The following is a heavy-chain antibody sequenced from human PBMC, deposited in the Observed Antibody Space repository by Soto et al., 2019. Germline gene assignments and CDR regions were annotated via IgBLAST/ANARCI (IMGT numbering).Heavy chain of an antibody. CDR3: ARESGYYDSSGYFDY. CDR1: GFTFSSYA. D-gene: IGHD3-22*01. Sequence: EVQLLESGGGLVQPGGSLRLSCAASGFTFSSYAMSWFRQAPGKGLEWVSAISGSGGSTYYADSVKGRFTISRDNSKNTLYLQMNSLRAEDTAVYYCARESGYYDSSGYFDYWGQGTLVSVSS. CDR2: ISGSGGST. J-gene: IGHJ4*02. V-gene: IGHV3-23*01.